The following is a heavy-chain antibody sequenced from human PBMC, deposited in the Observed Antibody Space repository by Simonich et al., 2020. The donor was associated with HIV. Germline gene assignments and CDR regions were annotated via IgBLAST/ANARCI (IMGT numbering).Heavy chain of an antibody. J-gene: IGHJ6*03. CDR3: ARGFHPDYYDSSGYYEDYYYYYYMDV. Sequence: QVQLQQWGAGLLKPSETLSLTCAVYGGSFSGYYWSWIGQPPGKGLGWIGEINHSGSTNYTPALMSRVTISVDTSKNQFSLKLSSVTAADTAVYYCARGFHPDYYDSSGYYEDYYYYYYMDVWGKGTTVTVSS. CDR1: GGSFSGYY. V-gene: IGHV4-34*01. CDR2: INHSGST. D-gene: IGHD3-22*01.